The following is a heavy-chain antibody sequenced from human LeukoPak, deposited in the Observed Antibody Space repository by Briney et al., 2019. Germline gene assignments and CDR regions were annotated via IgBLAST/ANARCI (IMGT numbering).Heavy chain of an antibody. D-gene: IGHD2-15*01. Sequence: GASVKVSCKASGHSSNTFGITWVRQAPGQGLEWIGWISPYNSPRKYADKFQGRVTMTTDTSTTTSYMELRSLRSDDTAVYFCANVAKGRYFFYYMDVWGKGTTVTVS. CDR1: GHSSNTFG. J-gene: IGHJ6*03. CDR2: ISPYNSPR. CDR3: ANVAKGRYFFYYMDV. V-gene: IGHV1-18*01.